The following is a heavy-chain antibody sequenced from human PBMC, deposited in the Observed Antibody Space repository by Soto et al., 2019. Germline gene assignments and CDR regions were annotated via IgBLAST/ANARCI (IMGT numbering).Heavy chain of an antibody. Sequence: EASVKVSCKASGYAFVAYHMHWVRQAPGQGLEWMGWINPNSGGTNYAQKFQGRVTMTRDTSFTTAYMELSRLRSDDTAVYYCARDRGSGWYENFDFWGQGTLVTVSS. CDR1: GYAFVAYH. CDR2: INPNSGGT. V-gene: IGHV1-2*02. D-gene: IGHD6-19*01. CDR3: ARDRGSGWYENFDF. J-gene: IGHJ4*02.